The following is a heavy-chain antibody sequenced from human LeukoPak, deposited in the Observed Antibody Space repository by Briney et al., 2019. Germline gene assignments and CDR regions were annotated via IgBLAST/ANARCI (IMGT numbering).Heavy chain of an antibody. D-gene: IGHD3-3*01. CDR1: GFTFSSYA. CDR2: ISGSGGST. J-gene: IGHJ4*02. CDR3: AKDPSRSLRFLELGVPDY. V-gene: IGHV3-23*01. Sequence: GGSLRLSCAASGFTFSSYAMSWVRQAPGKGLEWVSAISGSGGSTYYADSVKGRFTISRDNSKNTLYLQMNSLRAEDTAVYYCAKDPSRSLRFLELGVPDYWGQGTLVTVSS.